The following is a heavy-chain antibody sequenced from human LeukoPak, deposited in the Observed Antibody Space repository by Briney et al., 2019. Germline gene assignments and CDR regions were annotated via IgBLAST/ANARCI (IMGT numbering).Heavy chain of an antibody. Sequence: SETLSLTCAVYGGSFSGYYWSWIRQPPGKGLEWIGEINHSGSTNYNPPLKSRVTISVDTSKNQFSLKLSSVTAADTAVYYCARTRYFDWLRNQPYYFDYWGQGTLVTVSS. CDR2: INHSGST. J-gene: IGHJ4*02. CDR3: ARTRYFDWLRNQPYYFDY. CDR1: GGSFSGYY. D-gene: IGHD3-9*01. V-gene: IGHV4-34*01.